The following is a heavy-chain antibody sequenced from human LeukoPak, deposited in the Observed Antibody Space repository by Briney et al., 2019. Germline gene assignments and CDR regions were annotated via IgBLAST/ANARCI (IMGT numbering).Heavy chain of an antibody. CDR2: ISSSSSYI. CDR1: GFTFSSYS. V-gene: IGHV3-21*01. CDR3: ARDLETTVTTHDAFDI. Sequence: GGSLRLSCAASGFTFSSYSMNWVRQAPGKGLEWVSSISSSSSYIYYADSVKGRFTISRDNAKNSLYLQMNSLRAEDTAVYYCARDLETTVTTHDAFDIWGQGTMVTVSS. D-gene: IGHD4-17*01. J-gene: IGHJ3*02.